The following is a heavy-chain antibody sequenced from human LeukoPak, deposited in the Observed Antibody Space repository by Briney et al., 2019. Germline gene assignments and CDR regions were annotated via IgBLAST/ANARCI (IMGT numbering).Heavy chain of an antibody. V-gene: IGHV3-30*18. CDR1: GFTFSSYG. CDR3: AKDGYYYGSGEDYYFDY. D-gene: IGHD3-10*01. CDR2: ISYDGSNI. Sequence: GGSLRLSCAASGFTFSSYGMHWVRQAPGKGLEWVAVISYDGSNIYYADSVKGRFTISRDNSKNTLYLQVNSLRAEDTAVYYCAKDGYYYGSGEDYYFDYWGQGTLVTVSS. J-gene: IGHJ4*02.